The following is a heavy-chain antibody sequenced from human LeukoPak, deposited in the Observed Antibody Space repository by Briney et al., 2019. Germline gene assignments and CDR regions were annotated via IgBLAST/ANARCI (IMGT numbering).Heavy chain of an antibody. CDR2: ISSSGNNI. CDR1: GFTFSDYY. V-gene: IGHV3-11*04. J-gene: IGHJ5*02. D-gene: IGHD6-13*01. CDR3: ARLIAAAGVVGVSWFDP. Sequence: PGGSLRLSCAASGFTFSDYYMSWFRLAPGKGLEWVSYISSSGNNIYYADSVKGRFTISRDNAKNSLYLQMNSLRAEDTAVYYCARLIAAAGVVGVSWFDPWGQGTLVTVSS.